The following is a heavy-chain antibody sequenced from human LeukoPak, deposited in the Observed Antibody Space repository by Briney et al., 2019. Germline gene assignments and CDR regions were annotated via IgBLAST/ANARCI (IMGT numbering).Heavy chain of an antibody. CDR3: ARYYTGSSYFDY. J-gene: IGHJ4*02. CDR2: IYYSGTT. CDR1: GGSISSGDYY. V-gene: IGHV4-30-4*08. D-gene: IGHD1-26*01. Sequence: SETLSLTCTVSGGSISSGDYYWSWIRQPPGKGLEWIGYIYYSGTTYYNPSLKGRVTISVDTSKNQFSLTVNSVTAADTAVYYCARYYTGSSYFDYWGQGTLVTVSS.